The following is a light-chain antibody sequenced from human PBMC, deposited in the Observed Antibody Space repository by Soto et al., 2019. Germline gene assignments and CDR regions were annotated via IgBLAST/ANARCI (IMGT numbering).Light chain of an antibody. CDR1: QNIRSH. J-gene: IGKJ1*01. V-gene: IGKV1-39*01. CDR2: AAS. Sequence: DIQMTQSPFSLSASVRDRVTITCRTSQNIRSHLNWYQQKPGKAPQLLIYAASSLQSGVPSRFSGSGSGTHFTLTISSLQPEDFATYYCQQSYSTPPTFSQGTKVEIK. CDR3: QQSYSTPPT.